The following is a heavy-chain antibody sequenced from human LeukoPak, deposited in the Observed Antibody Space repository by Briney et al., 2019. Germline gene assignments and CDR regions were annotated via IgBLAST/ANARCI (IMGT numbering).Heavy chain of an antibody. Sequence: GGSLRLSCAASGFTFSSYGMHWVRQAPGKGLEWVAVISYDGSNKYYADSVKGRFTISRDNSKNTLYLQMNSLTPEDTAVYYCAQARSSSGYGPLGFYWGQGTLVTVSS. D-gene: IGHD5-12*01. J-gene: IGHJ1*01. CDR2: ISYDGSNK. V-gene: IGHV3-30*18. CDR1: GFTFSSYG. CDR3: AQARSSSGYGPLGFY.